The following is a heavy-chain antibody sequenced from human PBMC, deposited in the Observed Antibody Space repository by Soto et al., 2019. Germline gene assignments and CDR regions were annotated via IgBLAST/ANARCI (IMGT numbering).Heavy chain of an antibody. D-gene: IGHD6-13*01. CDR1: GGSFSGYY. CDR3: ARFGNGYSSSWYEGYYYYYGMDV. CDR2: INHSGST. J-gene: IGHJ6*02. V-gene: IGHV4-34*01. Sequence: SETLSLTCAVYGGSFSGYYWSWIRQPPGKGLEWIGEINHSGSTNYNPSLKSRVTISVDTAKNQFSLKLSSVTAADTAVYYCARFGNGYSSSWYEGYYYYYGMDVWGQGTTVTVSS.